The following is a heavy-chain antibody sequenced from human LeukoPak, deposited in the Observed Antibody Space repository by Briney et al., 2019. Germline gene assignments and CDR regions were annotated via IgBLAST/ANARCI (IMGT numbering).Heavy chain of an antibody. Sequence: GESLKISCKGSGYSFTSFWIAWVRQMPGKALEWMGIIYPDDSDTRYSPSFQGQVTISADKSISTAYLQWSSLKASDTAMYYCARHGPDISIDYWGQGTLVTVSS. CDR1: GYSFTSFW. CDR3: ARHGPDISIDY. CDR2: IYPDDSDT. D-gene: IGHD3-9*01. J-gene: IGHJ4*02. V-gene: IGHV5-51*01.